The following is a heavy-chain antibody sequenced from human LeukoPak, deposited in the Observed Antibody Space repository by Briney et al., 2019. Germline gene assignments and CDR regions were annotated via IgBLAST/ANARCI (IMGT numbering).Heavy chain of an antibody. J-gene: IGHJ5*02. CDR1: GYTFTSYA. Sequence: ASVKVSCKASGYTFTSYAMNWVRQAPGQGLEWMGWISAYNGNTNYAQKLQGRVTMTTDTSTSTAYMELRSLRSDDTAVYYCARLSPEWEPYQSENWFDPWGQGTLVTVSS. CDR3: ARLSPEWEPYQSENWFDP. D-gene: IGHD1-26*01. V-gene: IGHV1-18*01. CDR2: ISAYNGNT.